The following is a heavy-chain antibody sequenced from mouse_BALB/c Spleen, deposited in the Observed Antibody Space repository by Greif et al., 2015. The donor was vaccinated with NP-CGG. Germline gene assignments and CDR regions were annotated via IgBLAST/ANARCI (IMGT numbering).Heavy chain of an antibody. CDR3: ARWYYAMDY. J-gene: IGHJ4*01. CDR1: GFNIKDTY. Sequence: EVQGVESGAELVKPGASVKLSCTASGFNIKDTYMHWVKQRPEQGLEWIGRIDPANGNTKYDPKFQGKATITADTSSNTAYLQLSSLTSEDTAVYYCARWYYAMDYWGQGTSVTVSS. V-gene: IGHV14-3*02. CDR2: IDPANGNT.